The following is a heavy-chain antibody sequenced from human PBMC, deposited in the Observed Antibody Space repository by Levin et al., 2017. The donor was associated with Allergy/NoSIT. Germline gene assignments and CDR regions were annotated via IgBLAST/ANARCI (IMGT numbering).Heavy chain of an antibody. CDR2: IYPGDSDT. CDR1: GYSFTNYW. Sequence: PGESLKISCKGSGYSFTNYWIGWVRQMPGKGLEWMGIIYPGDSDTRYSPSFQGQVTISADKSISTAYLQWSSLKASDTAMYYCARLGPAVRGVIRIYFQHWGQGTLVTVSS. D-gene: IGHD3-10*01. J-gene: IGHJ1*01. V-gene: IGHV5-51*01. CDR3: ARLGPAVRGVIRIYFQH.